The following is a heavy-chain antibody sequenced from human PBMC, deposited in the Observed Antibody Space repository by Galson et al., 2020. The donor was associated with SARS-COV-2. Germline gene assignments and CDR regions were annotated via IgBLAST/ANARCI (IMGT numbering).Heavy chain of an antibody. CDR1: GFAFNRAW. CDR3: TTGSLVFLTASEDH. J-gene: IGHJ4*02. D-gene: IGHD2-21*02. Sequence: GESLKISCTASGFAFNRAWMSWLRQAPGKGPQCVGRIRSKTSGGRAEYAAPVKGSFTISRDDSKNTLYLDMSNLQAENTAVYYCTTGSLVFLTASEDHWGQGTVVTVSS. V-gene: IGHV3-15*01. CDR2: IRSKTSGGRA.